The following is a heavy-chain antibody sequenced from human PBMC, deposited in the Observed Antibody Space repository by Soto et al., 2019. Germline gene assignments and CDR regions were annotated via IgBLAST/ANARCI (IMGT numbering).Heavy chain of an antibody. CDR3: ARRYGPGFDY. V-gene: IGHV4-31*03. CDR2: FYYSGST. CDR1: GGRISTVGYY. J-gene: IGHJ4*02. Sequence: SETVSLTFTISGGRISTVGYYWNWIRQHPGKGLEWIGYFYYSGSTYYNPSLKSRVTISVNTSKNQFSLKLSSVTAADTAVYYCARRYGPGFDYWGQG. D-gene: IGHD4-17*01.